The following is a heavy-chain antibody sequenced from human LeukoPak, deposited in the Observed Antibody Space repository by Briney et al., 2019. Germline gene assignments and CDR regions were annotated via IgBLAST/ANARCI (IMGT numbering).Heavy chain of an antibody. J-gene: IGHJ5*02. CDR1: GYTFTGYY. CDR2: INPNSGGT. V-gene: IGHV1-2*02. CDR3: ARGLRRAAAGTNNWFDP. Sequence: ASVKVSCKASGYTFTGYYMHWVRQAPGQGLEWMGWINPNSGGTNYAQKFQGRVTMTRDTSISTAYMELSRLRSDDTAVYHCARGLRRAAAGTNNWFDPWGQGTLVTVSS. D-gene: IGHD6-13*01.